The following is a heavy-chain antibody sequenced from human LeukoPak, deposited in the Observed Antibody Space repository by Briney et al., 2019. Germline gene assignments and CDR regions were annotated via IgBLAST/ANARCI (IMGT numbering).Heavy chain of an antibody. D-gene: IGHD5-18*01. CDR3: AKDRGQGGRYSYGQGYFDY. V-gene: IGHV3-7*01. Sequence: PGGSLRLSCVASGFAFRNYWMYWVRQGPGKGLEWVANIKQDGSEKYYVDSVKGRFTISRDNSKNTLYLQMNSLRAEDTAVYYCAKDRGQGGRYSYGQGYFDYWGQGTLVTVSS. J-gene: IGHJ4*02. CDR1: GFAFRNYW. CDR2: IKQDGSEK.